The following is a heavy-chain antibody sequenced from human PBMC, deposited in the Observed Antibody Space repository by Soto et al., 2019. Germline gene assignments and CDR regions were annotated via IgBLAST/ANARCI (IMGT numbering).Heavy chain of an antibody. J-gene: IGHJ4*02. V-gene: IGHV1-18*01. Sequence: QIQLVQSGAEVKKPGASVKVSCKASGYTFSSYHITWVRQAPGQGLEWMGWISAYNGNTNYAQNLQGRVTMTTDPSKSKAYMELSSMRSDDTAVYYCARDLPPVDYWGQGTLVTVSS. CDR3: ARDLPPVDY. CDR1: GYTFSSYH. CDR2: ISAYNGNT.